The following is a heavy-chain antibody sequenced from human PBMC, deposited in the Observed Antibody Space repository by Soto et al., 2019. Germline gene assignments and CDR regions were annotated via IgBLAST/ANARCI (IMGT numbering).Heavy chain of an antibody. CDR2: IYYSGST. CDR3: ASLYSVADAFDY. V-gene: IGHV4-39*02. J-gene: IGHJ4*02. Sequence: SETLSLTCTVSGGSISSSSYYWGWIRQPPGKGLEWIGSIYYSGSTYYNPSLKSRVTISVDTSNNHFSLKLSSVTAADTAVYYCASLYSVADAFDYWGQGTLVTVSS. D-gene: IGHD6-19*01. CDR1: GGSISSSSYY.